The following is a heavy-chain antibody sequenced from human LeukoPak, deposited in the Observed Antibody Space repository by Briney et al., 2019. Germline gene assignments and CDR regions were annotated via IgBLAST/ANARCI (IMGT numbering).Heavy chain of an antibody. J-gene: IGHJ6*02. Sequence: ASAKVSCKASGGTFSSYAISWVRQAPGQGLEWMGGIIPIFGTANYAQKFQGRVTITADESTSTAYMELSSLRSEDTAVYYCASPLRFFGYYYGMDVWGQGTTVTVSS. CDR2: IIPIFGTA. CDR3: ASPLRFFGYYYGMDV. D-gene: IGHD3-3*01. V-gene: IGHV1-69*13. CDR1: GGTFSSYA.